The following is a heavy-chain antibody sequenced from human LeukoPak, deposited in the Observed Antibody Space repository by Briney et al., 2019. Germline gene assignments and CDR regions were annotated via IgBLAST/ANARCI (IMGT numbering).Heavy chain of an antibody. Sequence: PGGSLRLSCEVSGFTFSNYGMHWVRQAPGKGLEWLALIWYDGRTKFHADSVKGRFTISRDNSKNTLYLQMNSLRAEHTAVYYCAREALRKLDVIVVVPAAMHYWGQGTLVTVSS. J-gene: IGHJ4*02. D-gene: IGHD2-2*01. CDR3: AREALRKLDVIVVVPAAMHY. V-gene: IGHV3-30*02. CDR2: IWYDGRTK. CDR1: GFTFSNYG.